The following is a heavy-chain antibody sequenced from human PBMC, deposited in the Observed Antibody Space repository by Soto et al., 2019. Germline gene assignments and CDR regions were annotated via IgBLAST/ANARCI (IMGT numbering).Heavy chain of an antibody. CDR2: IYYSGST. Sequence: SETLCLTYTVSGGFISPNDWSWIRQPPGKGLEWIGYIYYSGSTNYNPSLKSRVTISVDTSKNQFSLKLSSVTAADTAVYYCARGGWRHIDYWGQGTLVTVS. D-gene: IGHD3-3*01. V-gene: IGHV4-59*08. CDR1: GGFISPND. CDR3: ARGGWRHIDY. J-gene: IGHJ4*02.